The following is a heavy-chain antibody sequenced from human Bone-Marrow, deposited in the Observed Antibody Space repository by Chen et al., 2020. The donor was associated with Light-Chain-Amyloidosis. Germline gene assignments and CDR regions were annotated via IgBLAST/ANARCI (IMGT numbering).Heavy chain of an antibody. D-gene: IGHD1-26*01. J-gene: IGHJ6*02. CDR3: ARPDLGIVVATMAYYYGMDV. Sequence: QVQLVQSGAEVKKPGSSVKVSCKASGGTFSSYAISWVRQAPGQGLEWMGEIIPSFGTANYAQKFHGRDTITADESTSTAYMELSSLRSEDTAVYYCARPDLGIVVATMAYYYGMDVWGQGTTVTVSS. CDR1: GGTFSSYA. V-gene: IGHV1-69*01. CDR2: IIPSFGTA.